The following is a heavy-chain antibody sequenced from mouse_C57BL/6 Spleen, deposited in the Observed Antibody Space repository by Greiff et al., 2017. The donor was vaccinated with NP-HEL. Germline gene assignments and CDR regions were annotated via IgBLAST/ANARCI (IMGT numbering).Heavy chain of an antibody. CDR2: INPSTGGT. V-gene: IGHV1-42*01. Sequence: EVKLQQSGPELVKPGASVKISCKASGYSFTGYYMNWVKQSPEKSLEWIGEINPSTGGTTYNQKFKAKATLTVDKSSSTAYMQLKSLTSEDSAVYYCARRLRDYGGQGTSVTVSS. CDR1: GYSFTGYY. CDR3: ARRLRDY. J-gene: IGHJ4*01.